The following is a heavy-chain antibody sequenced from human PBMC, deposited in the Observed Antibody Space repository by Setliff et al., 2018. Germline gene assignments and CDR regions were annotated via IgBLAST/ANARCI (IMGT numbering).Heavy chain of an antibody. CDR2: IDWDDDK. CDR1: GFSLSTSGMC. D-gene: IGHD2-15*01. CDR3: ARIYCSGGSCYLDY. Sequence: SGPTLVNPTQTLTLTCTFSGFSLSTSGMCVSWIRQPPGKALEWLARIDWDDDKYYSPSLKTRLTISKDTSKNQVVLTMTNMDPVDTATYYCARIYCSGGSCYLDYWGQGTLVTVSS. V-gene: IGHV2-70*11. J-gene: IGHJ4*02.